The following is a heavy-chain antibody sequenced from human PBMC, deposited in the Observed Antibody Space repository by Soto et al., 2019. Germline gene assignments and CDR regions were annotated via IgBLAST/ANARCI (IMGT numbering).Heavy chain of an antibody. J-gene: IGHJ6*02. CDR1: GFTFSSYA. V-gene: IGHV3-23*01. D-gene: IGHD2-15*01. Sequence: WGSMRLSCAASGFTFSSYAMAWVRQDTGKGLEWVSAISGSGGSTFYADSVKGRLTISIYNAKNTLHLQMNSLRAEDTVVYYCAKDFSVGVGGAATRGYYGMDVWGQGTTVTVSS. CDR3: AKDFSVGVGGAATRGYYGMDV. CDR2: ISGSGGST.